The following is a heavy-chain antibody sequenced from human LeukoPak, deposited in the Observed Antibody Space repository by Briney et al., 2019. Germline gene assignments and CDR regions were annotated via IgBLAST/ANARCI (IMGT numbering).Heavy chain of an antibody. V-gene: IGHV3-53*01. CDR3: ARGGGIADAFDI. Sequence: GGSLRLSCAASGFTFNNYAMSWVRQAPGKGLEWVSVIYSGGSTYYADSVKGRFTISRDNSKNTLYLQMNSLRAEDTAVYYCARGGGIADAFDIWGQGTMVTVSS. CDR2: IYSGGST. CDR1: GFTFNNYA. J-gene: IGHJ3*02. D-gene: IGHD6-13*01.